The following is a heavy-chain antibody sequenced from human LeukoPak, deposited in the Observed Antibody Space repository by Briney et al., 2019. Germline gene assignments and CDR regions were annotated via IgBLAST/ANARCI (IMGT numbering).Heavy chain of an antibody. CDR3: AKGEQWLVDGYFDY. V-gene: IGHV3-23*01. CDR2: ISGSGGST. CDR1: GFTFSSYA. Sequence: GGPLRLSCAASGFTFSSYAMSWVRQAPGKGLEWVSAISGSGGSTYYADSVKGRFTISRDNSKNTLYLQMNSLRAEDTAVYYCAKGEQWLVDGYFDYWGQGTLVTVSS. D-gene: IGHD6-19*01. J-gene: IGHJ4*02.